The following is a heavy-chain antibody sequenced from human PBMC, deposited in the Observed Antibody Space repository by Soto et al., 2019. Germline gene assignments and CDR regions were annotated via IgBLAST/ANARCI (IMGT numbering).Heavy chain of an antibody. J-gene: IGHJ4*02. D-gene: IGHD3-22*01. Sequence: SVKASRKTSVYTISSYAISCVRKAPGQGLEWMGGIIPIFGTANYAQKFQGRVTITADESTSTAYMELSSLRSEDTAVYYCARGGYYYDSSGYYPWYFDYWGQGTLVTVSS. CDR3: ARGGYYYDSSGYYPWYFDY. CDR1: VYTISSYA. CDR2: IIPIFGTA. V-gene: IGHV1-69*13.